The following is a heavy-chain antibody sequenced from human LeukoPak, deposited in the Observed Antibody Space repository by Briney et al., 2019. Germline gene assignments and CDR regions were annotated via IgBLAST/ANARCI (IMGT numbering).Heavy chain of an antibody. Sequence: PGGSLRLSCAASGFTVSSNDMSWVRQVPGKGLEWVSVIYRDGSTSYADSVKGRFTISRDNSKNTLYLEMNSLRAEDTAVYYCARGPRGFDPWGQGTLVTVSS. J-gene: IGHJ5*02. CDR1: GFTVSSND. CDR3: ARGPRGFDP. CDR2: IYRDGST. V-gene: IGHV3-53*01.